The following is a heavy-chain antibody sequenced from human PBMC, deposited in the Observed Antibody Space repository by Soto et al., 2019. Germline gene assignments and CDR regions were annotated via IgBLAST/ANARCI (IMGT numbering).Heavy chain of an antibody. CDR2: IYYGGST. D-gene: IGHD2-15*01. CDR1: GASIDNGDHY. V-gene: IGHV4-39*01. J-gene: IGHJ4*02. CDR3: ARHTPAISISDH. Sequence: SETLSLTCTVSGASIDNGDHYWGWIRQPPGKGLEWIGTIYYGGSTYYNPSLKSRVTISVDTSKNQFSLKLSSVTAADTAVYYCARHTPAISISDHWGQGTLVTVSS.